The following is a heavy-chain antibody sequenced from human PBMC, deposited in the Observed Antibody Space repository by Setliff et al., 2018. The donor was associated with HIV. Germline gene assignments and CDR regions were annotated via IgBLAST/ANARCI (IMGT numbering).Heavy chain of an antibody. CDR2: INHSGST. CDR1: GGTLNGYY. D-gene: IGHD2-15*01. J-gene: IGHJ1*01. CDR3: ARARRAGSGPKYFQH. V-gene: IGHV4-34*01. Sequence: SETLSLTCAVYGGTLNGYYWSWIRQPPGKGLEWIGEINHSGSTNYNPSLKSRVPMSVDKSKNQFSLRLSSVTAADTAVYYCARARRAGSGPKYFQHWGQGTLVTVSS.